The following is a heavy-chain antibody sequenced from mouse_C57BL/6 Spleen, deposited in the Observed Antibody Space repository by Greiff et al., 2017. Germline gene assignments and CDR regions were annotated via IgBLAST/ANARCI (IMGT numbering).Heavy chain of an antibody. D-gene: IGHD3-3*01. CDR1: GFTFSSYA. CDR2: ISSGGDYI. V-gene: IGHV5-9-1*02. CDR3: TRGGTYGNSDY. J-gene: IGHJ2*01. Sequence: EVHLVESGEGLVKPGGSLKLSCAASGFTFSSYAMSWVRQTPEKRLEWVAYISSGGDYIYYADTVKGRFTISRDNARNTLYLQMSSLKSEDTAMYYCTRGGTYGNSDYWGQGTTLTVSS.